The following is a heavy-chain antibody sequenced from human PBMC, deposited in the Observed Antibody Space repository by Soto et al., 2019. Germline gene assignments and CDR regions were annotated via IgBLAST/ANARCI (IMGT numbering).Heavy chain of an antibody. D-gene: IGHD6-19*01. CDR1: GGSISSGGYY. CDR3: ARVVSSSGSAYGMDV. CDR2: IYYSGST. V-gene: IGHV4-31*03. J-gene: IGHJ6*02. Sequence: PSENLSLTCTVSGGSISSGGYYWSWIRQHPGKGLEWIGYIYYSGSTYYNPSLKSRVTISVDTSKNQFSLKLSSVTAADTAVYYCARVVSSSGSAYGMDVWGQGTTVTVSS.